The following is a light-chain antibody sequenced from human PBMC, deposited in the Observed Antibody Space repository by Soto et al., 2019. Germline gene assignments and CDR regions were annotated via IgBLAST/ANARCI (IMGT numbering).Light chain of an antibody. CDR3: QQYHHWPVT. CDR1: QSVTRN. CDR2: AAS. V-gene: IGKV3-15*01. J-gene: IGKJ4*01. Sequence: EIVMTQSPATLSVSPGERVTLSCRASQSVTRNLAWYQHTPGQSPRLLISAASSGATGLPSRFCGSGSGTDFTLTISSLQSEDAAVYYCQQYHHWPVTFGGGTKVEIK.